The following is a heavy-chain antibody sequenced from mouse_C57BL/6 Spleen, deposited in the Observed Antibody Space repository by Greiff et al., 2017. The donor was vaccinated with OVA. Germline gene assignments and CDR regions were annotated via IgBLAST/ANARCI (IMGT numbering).Heavy chain of an antibody. D-gene: IGHD3-2*02. J-gene: IGHJ2*01. CDR1: GFTFNTYA. CDR2: IRSKSSNYAT. Sequence: EVQRVESGGGLVQPKGSLKLSCAASGFTFNTYAMHWVRQAPGKGLEWVARIRSKSSNYATYYADPVKDRFTISREDSQSMLHLQMNNLKTEDTAMYCCVRGKGYNFNYGGQGTTLTVSS. V-gene: IGHV10-3*01. CDR3: VRGKGYNFNY.